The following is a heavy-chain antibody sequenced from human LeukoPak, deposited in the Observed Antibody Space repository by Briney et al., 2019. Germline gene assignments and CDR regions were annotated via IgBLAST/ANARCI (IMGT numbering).Heavy chain of an antibody. J-gene: IGHJ4*02. CDR1: GGSISSSSYY. Sequence: SETLSLTCTVSGGSISSSSYYWGWIRQPPGKGLEWIGSIYYSGSTCYNPSLKSRVTISVDTSKNQFSLKLSSVTAADTAVYYCATPGGYCSSTSCYDGAIDYWGQGTLVTVSS. D-gene: IGHD2-2*01. CDR2: IYYSGST. CDR3: ATPGGYCSSTSCYDGAIDY. V-gene: IGHV4-39*01.